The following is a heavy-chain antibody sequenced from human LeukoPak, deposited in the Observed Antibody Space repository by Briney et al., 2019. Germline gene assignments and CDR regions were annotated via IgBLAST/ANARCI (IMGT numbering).Heavy chain of an antibody. D-gene: IGHD2/OR15-2a*01. Sequence: PSETLSLTCVVSGASVSSSHWNWIRQLPGKGLEWIGCLSYTGKTDYNPSLTSRVTISLDTSKNQVSLKLRSVTAADTAVYYCSXGYFEPFDHWGQGTLVTVSS. CDR3: SXGYFEPFDH. CDR1: GASVSSSH. V-gene: IGHV4-59*02. CDR2: LSYTGKT. J-gene: IGHJ4*02.